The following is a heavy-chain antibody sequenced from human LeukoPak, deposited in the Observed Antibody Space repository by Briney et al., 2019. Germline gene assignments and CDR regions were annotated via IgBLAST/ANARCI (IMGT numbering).Heavy chain of an antibody. CDR2: IRYDGSNK. J-gene: IGHJ4*02. CDR3: AKDRKSGSKKVYYFDY. V-gene: IGHV3-30*02. CDR1: GFTFSSYG. D-gene: IGHD1-26*01. Sequence: GGCLRLSCAASGFTFSSYGMHWVRQAPGKGLEWVGFIRYDGSNKYYADSVKGRFTISRDNSKNTLYLQMNSLRAEDTAVYYCAKDRKSGSKKVYYFDYWGQRTVVTVSS.